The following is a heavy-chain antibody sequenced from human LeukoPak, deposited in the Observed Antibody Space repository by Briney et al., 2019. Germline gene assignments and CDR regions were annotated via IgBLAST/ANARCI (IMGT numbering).Heavy chain of an antibody. Sequence: GESRNICAACGGACFTNSLIRFVRQMPRKGLEWMGRIDPSDSYTNYSPSFQGHVTISVDTSISPAYLQWSSLKASDTAMYYSARRQIIRLRSACQYWGEGTLVTVSS. V-gene: IGHV5-10-1*01. J-gene: IGHJ4*02. CDR3: ARRQIIRLRSACQY. D-gene: IGHD3-10*01. CDR1: GACFTNSL. CDR2: IDPSDSYT.